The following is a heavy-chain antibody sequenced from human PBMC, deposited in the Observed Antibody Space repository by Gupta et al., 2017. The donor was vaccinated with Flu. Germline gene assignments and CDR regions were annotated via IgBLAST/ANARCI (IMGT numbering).Heavy chain of an antibody. J-gene: IGHJ4*02. Sequence: QVQLVESGGGVVQPGRSLRLSCAASGFTFSSYGMHWVRQAPGKGLEWVAVISYDGSNKYYADSVKGRFTISRDNSKNTLYLQMNSLRAEDTAVYYCAKDETYLALRYFVGSDYWGQGTLVTVSS. D-gene: IGHD3-9*01. CDR1: GFTFSSYG. V-gene: IGHV3-30*18. CDR3: AKDETYLALRYFVGSDY. CDR2: ISYDGSNK.